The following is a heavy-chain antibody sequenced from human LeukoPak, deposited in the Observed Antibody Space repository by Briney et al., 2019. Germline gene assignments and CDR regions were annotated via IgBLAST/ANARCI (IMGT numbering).Heavy chain of an antibody. CDR3: AKDARWESSQQWGGYWYFDL. J-gene: IGHJ2*01. CDR2: ISDSSDST. D-gene: IGHD3-16*02. CDR1: GFIFSKYA. Sequence: QPGGSLRLSCAASGFIFSKYAMMWVRQAPGKRLEWVSAISDSSDSTYYADSVKGRFTISRDNSKNTLYLQMNSLRVDDTAVYYCAKDARWESSQQWGGYWYFDLWGRGTRVTVSS. V-gene: IGHV3-23*01.